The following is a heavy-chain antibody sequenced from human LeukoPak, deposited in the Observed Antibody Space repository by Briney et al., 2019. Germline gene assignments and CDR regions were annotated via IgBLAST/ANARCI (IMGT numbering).Heavy chain of an antibody. Sequence: ASVKVSCKASGGTFSSYAISWVRQAPGQGLEWMGGIIPIFGTANYAQKFQGRVTITADESTSTAYMELSSLRSEDTAVYYCARAPVPAATRGYYYYYYMDVWGKGTTVTVSS. CDR3: ARAPVPAATRGYYYYYYMDV. J-gene: IGHJ6*03. V-gene: IGHV1-69*13. CDR2: IIPIFGTA. D-gene: IGHD2-2*01. CDR1: GGTFSSYA.